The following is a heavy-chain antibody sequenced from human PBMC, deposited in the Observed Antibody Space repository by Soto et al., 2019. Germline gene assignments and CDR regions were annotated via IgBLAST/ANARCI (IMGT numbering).Heavy chain of an antibody. D-gene: IGHD3-16*01. J-gene: IGHJ4*02. V-gene: IGHV4-34*01. CDR2: INHSGST. CDR3: ARGHYVSRLDY. CDR1: GGSFSGYY. Sequence: PSETLSLTCAVYGGSFSGYYWSWIRQPPGKGLEWIGEINHSGSTNYNPSLKSRVTISVDTSKNQFSLKLSSVTAADTAVYYCARGHYVSRLDYWGQGTLVTVSS.